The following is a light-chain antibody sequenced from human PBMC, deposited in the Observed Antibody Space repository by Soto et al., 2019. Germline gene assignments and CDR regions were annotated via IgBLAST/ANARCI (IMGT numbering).Light chain of an antibody. Sequence: QAVVTQPPSVSGAPGQRVTISCTGSSSNIGAGYDVHCYQHLQGTAPKLPIYGNSNRPSGVPDRFSGSKSGTSASLAITGLQAEDEADYYCHSYDSSLSGSVFGGGTKLTVL. CDR1: SSNIGAGYD. CDR3: HSYDSSLSGSV. J-gene: IGLJ2*01. CDR2: GNS. V-gene: IGLV1-40*01.